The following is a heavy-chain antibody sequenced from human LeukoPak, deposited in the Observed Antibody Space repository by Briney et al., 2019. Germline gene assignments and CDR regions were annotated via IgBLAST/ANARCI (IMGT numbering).Heavy chain of an antibody. CDR1: GGSISSGDYY. CDR2: IYYSGST. Sequence: PSETLSLTCTVSGGSISSGDYYWSWIRQPPGTGLEWIGYIYYSGSTYYNPSLKSRVTISVDTSKNQFSLKLSSVTAADTAVYYCARGIFRITMIVNRLGAFDIWGQGTMVTVSS. CDR3: ARGIFRITMIVNRLGAFDI. D-gene: IGHD3-22*01. V-gene: IGHV4-30-4*01. J-gene: IGHJ3*02.